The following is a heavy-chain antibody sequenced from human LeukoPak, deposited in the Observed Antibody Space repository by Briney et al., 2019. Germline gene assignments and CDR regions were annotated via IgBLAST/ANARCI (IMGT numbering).Heavy chain of an antibody. CDR2: INHSGST. V-gene: IGHV4-34*01. CDR1: GGSFSGYY. CDR3: AIETFDSSYYWFDP. D-gene: IGHD3-9*01. J-gene: IGHJ5*02. Sequence: SETLSLTCAVYGGSFSGYYWSWIRQPPGNGLEWIGEINHSGSTNYNPSLKSRVTISVDTSKNQFSLKLSSVTAADTAVYYCAIETFDSSYYWFDPWGQGTLVTVSS.